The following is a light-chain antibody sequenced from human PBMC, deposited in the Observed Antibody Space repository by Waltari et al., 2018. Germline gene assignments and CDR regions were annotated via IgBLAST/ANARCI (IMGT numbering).Light chain of an antibody. CDR3: QSYDSSTLWV. CDR2: EDN. CDR1: SGSIASNY. J-gene: IGLJ3*02. V-gene: IGLV6-57*02. Sequence: FMLTQPHSVSESPGKTVTISCTGSSGSIASNYVQWYQQRPGSAPTTVIYEDNQRPSGVPDRVSGSIDSSSNSASLTISGLKTEDEADYYCQSYDSSTLWVFGGGTKLTVL.